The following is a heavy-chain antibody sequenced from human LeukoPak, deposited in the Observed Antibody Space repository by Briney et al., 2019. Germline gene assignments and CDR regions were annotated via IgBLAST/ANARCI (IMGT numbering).Heavy chain of an antibody. CDR1: VGSFSGSY. V-gene: IGHV4-34*01. D-gene: IGHD4-23*01. Sequence: PSETLSLTCGVYVGSFSGSYWSWIRQPPGKGLEWIGEINYSGSTNYNPSLKSRVTISVDTSKNQFSLKLSSVTAADTAMYYCARGTYGGNAFTAHSPWGQGTLVTVYS. CDR2: INYSGST. CDR3: ARGTYGGNAFTAHSP. J-gene: IGHJ1*01.